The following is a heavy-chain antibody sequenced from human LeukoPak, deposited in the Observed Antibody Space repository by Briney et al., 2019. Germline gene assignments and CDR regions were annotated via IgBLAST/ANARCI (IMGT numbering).Heavy chain of an antibody. J-gene: IGHJ4*02. Sequence: GGSLRLSCAASGFNFSINWMTWVRQAPGKGLEWVANIQDNGVEKNYVESVKGRFIISRDNAKDSLFLQMSSLRDEDTALYYCARGYAAIPDWGQGTLVTVSS. CDR2: IQDNGVEK. CDR3: ARGYAAIPD. CDR1: GFNFSINW. V-gene: IGHV3-7*01. D-gene: IGHD2-15*01.